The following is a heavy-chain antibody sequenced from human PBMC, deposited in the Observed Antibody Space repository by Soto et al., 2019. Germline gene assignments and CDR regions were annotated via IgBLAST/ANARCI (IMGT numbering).Heavy chain of an antibody. D-gene: IGHD5-12*01. CDR1: GGSFSTYT. CDR2: IIPMFGII. V-gene: IGHV1-69*10. Sequence: SLKFSCKFSGGSFSTYTLTWVRQAPGQGLEWMGGIIPMFGIINYAQKFQGRVTITADRSTTTAYMELISLRSDDTAVYYCAILTPITGVYWGQGAQVTVSS. J-gene: IGHJ4*02. CDR3: AILTPITGVY.